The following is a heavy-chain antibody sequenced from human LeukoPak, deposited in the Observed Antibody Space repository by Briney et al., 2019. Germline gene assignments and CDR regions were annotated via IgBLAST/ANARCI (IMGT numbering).Heavy chain of an antibody. CDR1: GGSISSGGYS. D-gene: IGHD3-3*01. Sequence: SQTLSLTCAVSGGSISSGGYSWSWIRQPPGKGLEWIGYIYYSGSTYYNPSLKSRVTISVDTSKNQFSLKLSSVTAADTAVYYCARAAITIFGVVIPHFDYWGQGTLVTVSS. J-gene: IGHJ4*02. CDR2: IYYSGST. V-gene: IGHV4-31*11. CDR3: ARAAITIFGVVIPHFDY.